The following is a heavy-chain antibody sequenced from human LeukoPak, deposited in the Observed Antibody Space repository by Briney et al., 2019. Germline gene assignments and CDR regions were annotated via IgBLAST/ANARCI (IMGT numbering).Heavy chain of an antibody. V-gene: IGHV3-48*02. CDR3: ARRFDA. Sequence: GGSLRLSCAASGFTISNYYMNWVRQAPGKGLEWVSFISESGTTIYYADSVKGRFTISRDNAKNSLYLQMNSLRDEDTAVYYCARRFDAWGQETLVTVSS. J-gene: IGHJ4*02. CDR1: GFTISNYY. CDR2: ISESGTTI.